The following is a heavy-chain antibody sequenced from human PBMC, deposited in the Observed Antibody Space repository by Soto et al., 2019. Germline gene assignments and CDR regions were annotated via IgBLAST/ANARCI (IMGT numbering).Heavy chain of an antibody. J-gene: IGHJ4*02. Sequence: GGSLRLSCATSGLNFNGYAMSWVRQAPGKGLEWVSAISGSGGSTYYADSVKGRFTISRDNSKNTLYLQMNSLRAEDTAVYYCAKGGPEYDILTGYRPYYFDYWGQRTLVTVSS. CDR1: GLNFNGYA. V-gene: IGHV3-23*01. CDR2: ISGSGGST. CDR3: AKGGPEYDILTGYRPYYFDY. D-gene: IGHD3-9*01.